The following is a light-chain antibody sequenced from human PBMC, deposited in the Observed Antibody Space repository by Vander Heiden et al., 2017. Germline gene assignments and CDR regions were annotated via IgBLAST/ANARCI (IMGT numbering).Light chain of an antibody. J-gene: IGLJ3*02. CDR3: CSYAASVL. V-gene: IGLV2-11*01. Sequence: QAALTQPRSVSGSPGQSVPISCTGTSSDGGVFNYVSWYQQHPGKAPKLLIYDVSERPSGVPDRFSGSKSGNTASLTISGLQSDDEADYYCCSYAASVLFGGGTELTVL. CDR1: SSDGGVFNY. CDR2: DVS.